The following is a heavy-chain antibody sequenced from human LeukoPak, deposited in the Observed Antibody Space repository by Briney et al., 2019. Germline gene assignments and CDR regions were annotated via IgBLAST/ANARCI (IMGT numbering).Heavy chain of an antibody. CDR2: ISSSSSTI. CDR1: GFTFSSYA. V-gene: IGHV3-48*01. CDR3: APEEEA. J-gene: IGHJ5*02. Sequence: PGGSLRLSCAASGFTFSSYAMSWVRQAPGKGLEWVSYISSSSSTIYYADSVKGRFTISRDNAKNSLYLQMNSLRAEDTAVYYRAPEEEAWGQGTLVTVSS.